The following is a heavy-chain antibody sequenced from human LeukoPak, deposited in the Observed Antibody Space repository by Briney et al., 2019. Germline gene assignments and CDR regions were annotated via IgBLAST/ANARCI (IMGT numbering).Heavy chain of an antibody. D-gene: IGHD4-23*01. V-gene: IGHV3-21*01. Sequence: GGSLRLSCAASGFTFSSYSMNWVRQAPGKGLEWVSSISSSSSYIYYADSVKGRFTISRDNSKNSLYLQMDSLRAEDTAVYYCARDPSYGGNSDYWGQGTLVTVSS. CDR2: ISSSSSYI. CDR3: ARDPSYGGNSDY. J-gene: IGHJ4*02. CDR1: GFTFSSYS.